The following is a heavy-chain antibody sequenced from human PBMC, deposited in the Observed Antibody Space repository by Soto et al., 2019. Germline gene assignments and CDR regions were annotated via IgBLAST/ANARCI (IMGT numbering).Heavy chain of an antibody. CDR3: ARGLTSEWFDP. CDR2: LNPNTGNT. V-gene: IGHV1-8*01. D-gene: IGHD4-17*01. CDR1: GYTFTSYD. J-gene: IGHJ5*02. Sequence: QVQLVQSGAEMKKPGASVKVSCKASGYTFTSYDINRVRQATGHGLEWMGWLNPNTGNTGYAPKFQGRVTMTRNTSINTVYMDLSSLRSEDTAVYYCARGLTSEWFDPWGQGTLVTVSS.